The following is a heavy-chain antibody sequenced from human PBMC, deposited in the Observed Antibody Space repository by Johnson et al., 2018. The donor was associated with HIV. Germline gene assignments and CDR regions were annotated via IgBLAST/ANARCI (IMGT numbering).Heavy chain of an antibody. CDR1: GFIFSNFA. Sequence: MQLVESGGGVVQPGRSLRLSCAASGFIFSNFAMHWVRQAPGKGLEWMAIISYDGSKKYYADSVKGRFTISRDNSKNTLYLQMNSLRAEDTAVYYCAKGSTSCYNAFDIWGQGTMVTVSS. J-gene: IGHJ3*02. CDR3: AKGSTSCYNAFDI. CDR2: ISYDGSKK. D-gene: IGHD2-2*02. V-gene: IGHV3-30-3*01.